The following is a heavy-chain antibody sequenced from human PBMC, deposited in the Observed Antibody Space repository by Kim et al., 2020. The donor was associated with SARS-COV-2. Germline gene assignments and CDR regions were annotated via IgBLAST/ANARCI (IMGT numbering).Heavy chain of an antibody. CDR2: IYYSGST. D-gene: IGHD2-2*01. Sequence: SETLSLTCTVSGGSISSSSYYWGWIRQPPGKGLEWIGSIYYSGSTYYNPSLKSRVTISVDTSKNQFSLKLSSVTAADTAVYYCASRGLQYQLPTRWGQGTLVTVSS. V-gene: IGHV4-39*07. CDR3: ASRGLQYQLPTR. J-gene: IGHJ4*02. CDR1: GGSISSSSYY.